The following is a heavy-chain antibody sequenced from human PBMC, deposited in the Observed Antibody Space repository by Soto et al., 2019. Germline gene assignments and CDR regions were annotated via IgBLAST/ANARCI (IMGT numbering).Heavy chain of an antibody. V-gene: IGHV3-30-3*01. CDR2: ISYDGSNK. D-gene: IGHD6-13*01. CDR1: GFTFSSYA. J-gene: IGHJ4*02. CDR3: AREVSSSWPGSFDY. Sequence: GGSLRLSCAASGFTFSSYAMHWVRQAPGKGLEWVAVISYDGSNKYYADSVKGRFTISRDNSKNTLYLQMNSLRAEDTAVYYCAREVSSSWPGSFDYWGQGTLVTVSS.